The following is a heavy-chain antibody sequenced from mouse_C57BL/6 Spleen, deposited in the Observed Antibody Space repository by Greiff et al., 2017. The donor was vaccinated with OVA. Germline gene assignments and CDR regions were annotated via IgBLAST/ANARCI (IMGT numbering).Heavy chain of an antibody. J-gene: IGHJ4*01. D-gene: IGHD2-1*01. CDR2: INPNNGGT. Sequence: VQLQQSGPELVKPGASVKISCKASGYTFTDYYMNWVKQSHGKSLEWIGDINPNNGGTSYNQKFKGKATLTVDKSSSTAYMELRSLTSEDSAVYNCARKEGNYGGMDYWGQGTSVTVSS. CDR3: ARKEGNYGGMDY. V-gene: IGHV1-26*01. CDR1: GYTFTDYY.